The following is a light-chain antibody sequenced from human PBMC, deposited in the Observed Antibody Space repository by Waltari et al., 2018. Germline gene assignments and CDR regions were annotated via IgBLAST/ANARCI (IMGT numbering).Light chain of an antibody. CDR2: WAS. V-gene: IGKV4-1*01. Sequence: DTVLTQSPDSLAVSLGERATINCKSSQSVLYRSNNQNYLAWFQQKPGQPPKPLIYWASTRESGVPDRFRGSGSGTDFTLTITSLQAEDVGVYYCQQYYYSPETFGQGTKVEIK. CDR3: QQYYYSPET. CDR1: QSVLYRSNNQNY. J-gene: IGKJ1*01.